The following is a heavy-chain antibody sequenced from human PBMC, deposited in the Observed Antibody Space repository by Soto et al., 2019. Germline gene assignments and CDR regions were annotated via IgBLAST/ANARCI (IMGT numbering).Heavy chain of an antibody. D-gene: IGHD1-26*01. CDR1: GGSISSYY. V-gene: IGHV4-59*01. J-gene: IGHJ6*02. CDR2: IYYSGST. CDR3: ARDREPQGYYYYGMDV. Sequence: SETLSLTCTVSGGSISSYYWSWIRQPPGKGLEWIGYIYYSGSTNYNPSHRSRVTISVDTSKNQFSLKLSSVTAADTAVYYCARDREPQGYYYYGMDVWGQGTTVTSP.